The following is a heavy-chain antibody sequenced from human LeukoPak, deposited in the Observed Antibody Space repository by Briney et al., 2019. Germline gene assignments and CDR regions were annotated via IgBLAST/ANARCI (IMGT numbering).Heavy chain of an antibody. CDR2: ISSSSSDI. Sequence: GGSLRLSCAASGFTFSSYSMNWVRQAPGKGLEWVSSISSSSSDIYYADSVKGRFTISRDNAKNSLYLQMNSLRAVDTAVYYRARDRWELSSIDYWGQGTLVTVSS. V-gene: IGHV3-21*01. CDR1: GFTFSSYS. J-gene: IGHJ4*02. CDR3: ARDRWELSSIDY. D-gene: IGHD1-26*01.